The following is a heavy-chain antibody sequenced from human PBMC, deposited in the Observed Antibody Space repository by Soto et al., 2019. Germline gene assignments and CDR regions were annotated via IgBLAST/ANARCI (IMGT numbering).Heavy chain of an antibody. Sequence: GSLRLSCVTSGFTFSRNTMNWVRQAPGKGLEWVASITSSGSYVYYADSVKGRFSASRDNAKNSLSLQMDSLRPDDTAIYFCVKDEGIEAMDVWGQGTTVTVSS. J-gene: IGHJ6*02. CDR1: GFTFSRNT. CDR3: VKDEGIEAMDV. V-gene: IGHV3-21*01. D-gene: IGHD3-3*02. CDR2: ITSSGSYV.